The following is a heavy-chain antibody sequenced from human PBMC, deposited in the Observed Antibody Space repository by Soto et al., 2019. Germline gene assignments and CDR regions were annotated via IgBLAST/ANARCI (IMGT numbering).Heavy chain of an antibody. CDR3: ARGGYSAYDSGY. J-gene: IGHJ1*01. CDR2: ISYDGSNK. V-gene: IGHV3-30*03. Sequence: GGSLRLACAASGFTFSSYGMHWVRQAPGKGLEWVAVISYDGSNKYYADSVKGRFTISRDNSKNTLYLQMNSLRAEDTAVYYCARGGYSAYDSGYWGQGT. CDR1: GFTFSSYG. D-gene: IGHD5-12*01.